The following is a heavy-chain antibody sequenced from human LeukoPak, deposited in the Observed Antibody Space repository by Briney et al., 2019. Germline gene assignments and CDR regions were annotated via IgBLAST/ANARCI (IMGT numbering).Heavy chain of an antibody. CDR3: ASSSQADYDSSGYYSPLDY. D-gene: IGHD3-22*01. CDR1: GGSISSGGYY. V-gene: IGHV4-31*03. J-gene: IGHJ4*02. Sequence: PSETLSLTCTVSGGSISSGGYYWSWIRQHPGKGLEWIGYIYYSGSTYYNPSLKSRVTISVDTSKNQFSLKLSSVTAADTAVYYCASSSQADYDSSGYYSPLDYWGQGTLVTVSS. CDR2: IYYSGST.